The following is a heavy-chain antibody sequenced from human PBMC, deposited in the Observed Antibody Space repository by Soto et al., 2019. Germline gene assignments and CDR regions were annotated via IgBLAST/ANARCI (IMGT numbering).Heavy chain of an antibody. CDR1: VGTFSSYA. CDR2: IIPIFGTA. V-gene: IGHV1-69*13. CDR3: ARASTQIDDYILWFGDYYGMDV. J-gene: IGHJ6*02. D-gene: IGHD3-10*01. Sequence: SVKVSCKASVGTFSSYAISWVRQAPGQGLEWMGGIIPIFGTANYAQKFQGRVTITADESTSIAYMELSSLRSEDTAVYYCARASTQIDDYILWFGDYYGMDVWGQGTTVTVSS.